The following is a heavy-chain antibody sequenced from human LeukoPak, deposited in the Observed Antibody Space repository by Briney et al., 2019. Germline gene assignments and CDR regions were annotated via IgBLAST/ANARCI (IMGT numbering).Heavy chain of an antibody. Sequence: TGGSLRLSCAASGFTFSSYSMIWVRRAPGKGLEWVSYISSSSSTIYYADSVKGRFTISRDNAKNSLYLQMNSLRDEDTAVCYCARDLSGRYAFDIWGQGTMVTVSS. CDR2: ISSSSSTI. CDR3: ARDLSGRYAFDI. CDR1: GFTFSSYS. J-gene: IGHJ3*02. D-gene: IGHD3-10*01. V-gene: IGHV3-48*02.